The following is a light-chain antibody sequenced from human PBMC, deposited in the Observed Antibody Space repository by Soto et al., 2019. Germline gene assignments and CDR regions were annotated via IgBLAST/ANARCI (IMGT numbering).Light chain of an antibody. CDR2: GAS. Sequence: EIGLTQSPGTLSLSPGERTTLSCRASHSISSSYLAWYQQYPGQSPRLLVCGASSRATGIPDRCSGSGSGTDFTLTISSLEPEDFALYYCQQYNSTFWSLGQRTKVAIK. J-gene: IGKJ1*01. CDR3: QQYNSTFWS. CDR1: HSISSSY. V-gene: IGKV3-20*01.